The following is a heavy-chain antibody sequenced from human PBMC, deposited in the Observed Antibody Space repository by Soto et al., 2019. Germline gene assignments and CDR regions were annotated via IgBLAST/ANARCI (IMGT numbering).Heavy chain of an antibody. CDR3: ARGRYGDY. CDR2: ISAHNGTX. CDR1: GYAVTTYG. J-gene: IGHJ4*02. Sequence: QVHLVQSGAEVKKPGASVKVSCKGSGYAVTTYGTPWVRRAPGQGLEWMGWISAHNGTXXXAQKLQGRVTVTRDTXXXXXXXXLXSLRSDDTAVYYCARGRYGDYWGQGALVTVSS. V-gene: IGHV1-18*01. D-gene: IGHD1-1*01.